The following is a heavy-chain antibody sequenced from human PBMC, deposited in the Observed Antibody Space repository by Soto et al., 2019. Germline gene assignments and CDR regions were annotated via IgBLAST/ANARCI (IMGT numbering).Heavy chain of an antibody. D-gene: IGHD3-10*01. V-gene: IGHV3-23*01. CDR3: AKSRVRGDS. CDR1: GFTFSSNA. Sequence: EVQLLESGGGLVQPGGSLRLSCAASGFTFSSNAMSWVRQAPGKGLEWVSAITSGGGSTYYADSVKGRFTISRDNSKNKLYLQMDSLRAEDTAVYYCAKSRVRGDSWGQGTLVIVSS. J-gene: IGHJ4*02. CDR2: ITSGGGST.